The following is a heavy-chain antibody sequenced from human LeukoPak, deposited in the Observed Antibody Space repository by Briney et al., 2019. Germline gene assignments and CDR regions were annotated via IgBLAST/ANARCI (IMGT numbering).Heavy chain of an antibody. CDR2: IYPGDSDA. Sequence: GESLKISCKASGYSFTSYWIGWLRQMPGEGLEWMGFIYPGDSDARYNPSFQGQVTISADKSISTAYLQWSSLKASDTAMYYCARPTHYYDRRGAFDIWGQGTMVTVSS. CDR1: GYSFTSYW. CDR3: ARPTHYYDRRGAFDI. D-gene: IGHD3-3*01. V-gene: IGHV5-51*01. J-gene: IGHJ3*02.